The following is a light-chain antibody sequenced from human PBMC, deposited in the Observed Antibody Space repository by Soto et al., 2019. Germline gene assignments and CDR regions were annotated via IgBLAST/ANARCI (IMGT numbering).Light chain of an antibody. J-gene: IGLJ2*01. CDR1: SSDVGGYDY. CDR3: SSYTSISTLV. CDR2: EVI. V-gene: IGLV2-14*01. Sequence: QSALTQPASVSGSPGQSITISCTGTSSDVGGYDYVSWYQQHPAKAPKLMIYEVINRPSGVSKRFSGSKSGNTASLTISGLQAEDEAEYYCSSYTSISTLVFGGGTKLTVL.